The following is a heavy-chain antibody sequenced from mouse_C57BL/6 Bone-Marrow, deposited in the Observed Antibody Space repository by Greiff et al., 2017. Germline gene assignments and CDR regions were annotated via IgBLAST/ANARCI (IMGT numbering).Heavy chain of an antibody. CDR2: IDPENGDT. V-gene: IGHV14-4*01. CDR1: GFNIKDDY. J-gene: IGHJ2*01. CDR3: TTLITTVVASPDY. Sequence: EVQLQQSGAELVRPGASVKLSCTASGFNIKDDYMPWVKQRPEQGLEWIGWIDPENGDTEYASKFQGKATITADTSSNTAYLQLSSLTSEDTAVYYCTTLITTVVASPDYWGQGTTLTVSS. D-gene: IGHD1-1*01.